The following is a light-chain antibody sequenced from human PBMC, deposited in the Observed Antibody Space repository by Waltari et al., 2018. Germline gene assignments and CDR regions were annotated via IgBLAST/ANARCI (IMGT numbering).Light chain of an antibody. Sequence: QSALTQPASVSGSPGQSITISCYGTSSDIGFYNYVSWYQQHPGKAPKLIIYDVSQRPSGVPDRFSGSKSGNTASLTISGLQAEDEADYYCNSYTGSSSWVFGGGTKVTVL. CDR2: DVS. J-gene: IGLJ3*02. CDR3: NSYTGSSSWV. V-gene: IGLV2-14*01. CDR1: SSDIGFYNY.